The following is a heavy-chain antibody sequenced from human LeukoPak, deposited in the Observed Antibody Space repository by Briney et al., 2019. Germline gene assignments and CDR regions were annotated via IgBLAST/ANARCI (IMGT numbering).Heavy chain of an antibody. CDR2: IYYSGST. CDR3: ARLLYDRSGYYYFDY. V-gene: IGHV4-39*01. D-gene: IGHD3-22*01. Sequence: SETLSLTCTVSGGSISTTSYYWGWIRQPPGKGLEWIGSIYYSGSTYDNPSLKSRVTIPVDTSKNQVSLKLRSVTAADTAVYYCARLLYDRSGYYYFDYWGQGTLVTVSS. CDR1: GGSISTTSYY. J-gene: IGHJ4*02.